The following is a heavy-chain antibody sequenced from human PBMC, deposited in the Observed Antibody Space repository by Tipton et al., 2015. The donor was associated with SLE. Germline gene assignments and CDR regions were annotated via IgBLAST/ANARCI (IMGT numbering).Heavy chain of an antibody. CDR3: ARVPQRGLNWFDP. CDR2: IYYSGSA. CDR1: GDSISKYY. J-gene: IGHJ5*02. Sequence: TLSLTCTVSGDSISKYYWSWIRQTPGKGLEWIGYIYYSGSANYSPSLKSRVTISVDTSKNQFSLRLSSVTAADTAVYYCARVPQRGLNWFDPWGQGTLVTVSP. D-gene: IGHD6-25*01. V-gene: IGHV4-59*12.